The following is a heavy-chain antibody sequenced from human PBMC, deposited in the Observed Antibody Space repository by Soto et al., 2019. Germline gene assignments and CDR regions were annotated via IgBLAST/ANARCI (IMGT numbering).Heavy chain of an antibody. J-gene: IGHJ4*02. V-gene: IGHV4-28*01. CDR1: GYSISISNW. CDR3: ARSTSSWPKAAFDY. D-gene: IGHD6-13*01. Sequence: PAETLSLTCAVSGYSISISNWWGWIRQPPGKGLEWIGYIYYSGSTYYNPSLKSRVTMSVDTSKNQFSLKLSSVTAVDTAVYYCARSTSSWPKAAFDYWGQGTLVTVS. CDR2: IYYSGST.